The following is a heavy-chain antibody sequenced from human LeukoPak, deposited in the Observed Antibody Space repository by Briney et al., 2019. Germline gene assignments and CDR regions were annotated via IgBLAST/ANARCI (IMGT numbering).Heavy chain of an antibody. V-gene: IGHV1-2*04. CDR1: GYTFTGYY. J-gene: IGHJ1*01. CDR2: INPNSGGT. D-gene: IGHD6-19*01. CDR3: ARGSGSGWSEYFQH. Sequence: ASVKVSCKASGYTFTGYYMHWVRQAPGQGLEWMGWINPNSGGTNYAQKFQGWVTMTRDTSISTAYMELSRLRFDDTAVYYCARGSGSGWSEYFQHWGQGTLVTVSS.